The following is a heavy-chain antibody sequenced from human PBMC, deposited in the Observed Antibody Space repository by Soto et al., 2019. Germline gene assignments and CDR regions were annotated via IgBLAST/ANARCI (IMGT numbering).Heavy chain of an antibody. V-gene: IGHV5-51*01. D-gene: IGHD4-17*01. CDR2: IYPGDSDT. CDR3: ARDKGMTTVSYGGAFDI. CDR1: GYSFTSYW. J-gene: IGHJ3*02. Sequence: ESLKISCKGSGYSFTSYWIGWVRQMPGKGLEWMGIIYPGDSDTRYSPSFQGQVTISADKSISTAYLQWSSLKASDTAMYYCARDKGMTTVSYGGAFDIWGQGTMVTVS.